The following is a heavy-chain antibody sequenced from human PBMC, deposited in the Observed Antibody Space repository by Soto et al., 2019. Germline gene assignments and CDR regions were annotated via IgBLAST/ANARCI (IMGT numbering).Heavy chain of an antibody. CDR1: GYTFTSYG. CDR2: ISAYNGNT. Sequence: QVQLVQSGAEVKKPVASVKVSCKASGYTFTSYGISWLRQAPGQGVEWMGWISAYNGNTNYAQKLQRRVTMTTDASTSTAYMELKSLRSDDTAVYDYAREEGEVATHFYYWGQGTLVTGSS. D-gene: IGHD5-12*01. V-gene: IGHV1-18*01. J-gene: IGHJ4*02. CDR3: AREEGEVATHFYY.